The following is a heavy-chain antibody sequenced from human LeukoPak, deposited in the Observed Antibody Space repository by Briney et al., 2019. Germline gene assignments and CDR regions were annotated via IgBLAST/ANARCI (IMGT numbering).Heavy chain of an antibody. CDR2: IHYSGTT. D-gene: IGHD5-24*01. Sequence: SETLSLTCTVSGGSISSYYWSWIWQPPGTGLEWIGYIHYSGTTNYNPSLKSRVAISVDTSKNQFSLKLSSVTAADTAVYYCARDGYNLFAFDIWGQGTMVTVSS. CDR3: ARDGYNLFAFDI. J-gene: IGHJ3*02. V-gene: IGHV4-59*12. CDR1: GGSISSYY.